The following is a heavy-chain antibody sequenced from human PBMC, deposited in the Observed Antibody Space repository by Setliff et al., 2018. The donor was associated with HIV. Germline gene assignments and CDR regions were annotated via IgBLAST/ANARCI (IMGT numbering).Heavy chain of an antibody. D-gene: IGHD2-8*01. CDR1: GGTFNNYT. J-gene: IGHJ3*02. Sequence: GASVKVSCKASGGTFNNYTITWVRQAPGQGLEWMGRVIPIRGMTNYAQKFQGRVTITADKSTSTAYMELNSLRSEDTAMYYCARDLGYCTNGACPLTAEGAFDIWGQGTMVTVSS. V-gene: IGHV1-69*04. CDR3: ARDLGYCTNGACPLTAEGAFDI. CDR2: VIPIRGMT.